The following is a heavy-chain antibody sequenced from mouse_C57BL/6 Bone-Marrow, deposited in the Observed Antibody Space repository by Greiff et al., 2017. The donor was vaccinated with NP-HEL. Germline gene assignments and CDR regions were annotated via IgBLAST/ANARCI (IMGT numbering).Heavy chain of an antibody. CDR2: FHPYNDDT. CDR1: GYTFTTYP. V-gene: IGHV1-47*01. D-gene: IGHD1-1*01. CDR3: ARGSYYGSPYYAMDY. J-gene: IGHJ4*01. Sequence: QVQLKESGAELVKPGASVKMSCKASGYTFTTYPIEWMKQNHGKSLEWIGNFHPYNDDTKYNEKFKGKATLTVEKSSSTVYLELSRLTSDDSAVYYCARGSYYGSPYYAMDYWGQGTSVTVSS.